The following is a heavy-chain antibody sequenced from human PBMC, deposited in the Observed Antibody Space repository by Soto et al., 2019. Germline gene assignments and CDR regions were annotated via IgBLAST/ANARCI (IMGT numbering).Heavy chain of an antibody. J-gene: IGHJ6*01. Sequence: GASVKVSCKASGYTFTSYDINWVRQATGQGLEWMGWINPNSGGTNYAQKFQGRVTMTRDTSISTAYTELSRLRSDDTAVYYCARELWFGEPYGMDVWGQGTTVTVSS. D-gene: IGHD3-10*01. V-gene: IGHV1-2*02. CDR2: INPNSGGT. CDR1: GYTFTSYD. CDR3: ARELWFGEPYGMDV.